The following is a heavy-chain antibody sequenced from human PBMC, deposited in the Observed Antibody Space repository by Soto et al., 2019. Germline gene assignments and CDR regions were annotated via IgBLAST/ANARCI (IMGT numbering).Heavy chain of an antibody. CDR2: IIPIFGTA. V-gene: IGHV1-69*13. CDR3: ARVSGVAAIYYYYGMDV. D-gene: IGHD2-15*01. Sequence: SVKVSCKASGGTFSSYAISWVRQAPGQGLEWMGGIIPIFGTANYAQKFQGRVTITADESTSTAYMELSSLRSEDAAVYYCARVSGVAAIYYYYGMDVWGQGTTVTVSS. CDR1: GGTFSSYA. J-gene: IGHJ6*02.